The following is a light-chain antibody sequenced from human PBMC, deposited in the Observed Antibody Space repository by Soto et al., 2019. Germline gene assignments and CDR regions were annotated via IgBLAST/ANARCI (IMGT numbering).Light chain of an antibody. J-gene: IGKJ4*01. CDR1: QSISSY. Sequence: DIQMTQSPSSLSVSVGDRVTITCRASQSISSYLNWYQRKPGKAPKVLIHSASSLQSGIPSRFSGSGSGTDFTFTISSLQSEDFATYYCQQSYTVPLTFGGGTKVDIK. CDR3: QQSYTVPLT. CDR2: SAS. V-gene: IGKV1-39*01.